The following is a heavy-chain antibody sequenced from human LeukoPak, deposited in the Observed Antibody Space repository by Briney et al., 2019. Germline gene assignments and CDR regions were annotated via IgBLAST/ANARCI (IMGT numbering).Heavy chain of an antibody. CDR1: GGSISSSSTTYY. Sequence: PSETLSLTCTVSGGSISSSSTTYYWGWIRQPPGKGLEWIGSMYYTGSTYYNPSLKSRVTLSVDTAENQFSLKLSSVTAADTAVYYCARLMGAFDIWGQGTMVTVSS. V-gene: IGHV4-39*01. CDR2: MYYTGST. D-gene: IGHD2-8*01. J-gene: IGHJ3*02. CDR3: ARLMGAFDI.